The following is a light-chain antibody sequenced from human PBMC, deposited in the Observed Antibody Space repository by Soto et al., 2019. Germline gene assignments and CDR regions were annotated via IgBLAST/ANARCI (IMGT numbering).Light chain of an antibody. CDR2: WAS. J-gene: IGKJ2*01. Sequence: DIVMTQSPDSLAVSLGERATINCKSSQTVLNSPNNKTYLNWYQQKPGQPPKLLIYWASTRESGVPDRFSGSGSGTDFTLTISSLQAEDVAVYYCQQYYTTPPRYPLCQGTKLEIK. CDR3: QQYYTTPPRYP. V-gene: IGKV4-1*01. CDR1: QTVLNSPNNKTY.